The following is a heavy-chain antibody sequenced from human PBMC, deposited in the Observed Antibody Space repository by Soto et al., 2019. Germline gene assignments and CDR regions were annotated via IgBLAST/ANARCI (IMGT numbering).Heavy chain of an antibody. J-gene: IGHJ3*02. V-gene: IGHV4-59*08. CDR1: CGTSSNYD. D-gene: IGHD6-13*01. CDR2: IYYSGST. Sequence: LTNTVACGTSSNYDWSWIRQPPGKGLEWIGYIYYSGSTNYNPSLKSRVTISVDTSKNQFSLKLSSVTAADTAVYYCARHAAAAGTNSAFAIWGQGTMVTVSS. CDR3: ARHAAAAGTNSAFAI.